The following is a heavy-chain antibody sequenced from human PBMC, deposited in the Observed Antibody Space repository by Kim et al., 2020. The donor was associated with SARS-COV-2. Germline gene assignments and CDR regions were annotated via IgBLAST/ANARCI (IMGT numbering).Heavy chain of an antibody. J-gene: IGHJ2*01. CDR1: GFTFSSYW. CDR2: IKQDGSEK. D-gene: IGHD2-15*01. V-gene: IGHV3-7*01. CDR3: ARDFGRPSGWCSGGSCRSTPYWYFDL. Sequence: GGSLRLSCAASGFTFSSYWMSWVRQAPGKGLEWVANIKQDGSEKYYVDSVKGRFTISRDNAKNSLYLQMNSLRAEDTAVYYCARDFGRPSGWCSGGSCRSTPYWYFDLWGRGTLVTVSS.